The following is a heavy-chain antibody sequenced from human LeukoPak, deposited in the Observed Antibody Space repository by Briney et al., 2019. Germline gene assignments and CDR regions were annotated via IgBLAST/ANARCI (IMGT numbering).Heavy chain of an antibody. D-gene: IGHD3-22*01. CDR1: GFIFSNYY. CDR2: IYSGGST. Sequence: GGSLRLSCAASGFIFSNYYMNWVRQAPGKGLEWVSVIYSGGSTYYADSVKGRFTISRDNSKNTLYLQMNSLRAEDTAVYYCARARSGYPIYWYFDLWGRGTLVTVSS. CDR3: ARARSGYPIYWYFDL. J-gene: IGHJ2*01. V-gene: IGHV3-53*01.